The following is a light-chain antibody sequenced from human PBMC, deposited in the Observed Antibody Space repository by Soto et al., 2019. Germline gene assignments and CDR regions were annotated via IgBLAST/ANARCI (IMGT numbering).Light chain of an antibody. CDR3: QQYSNVPFT. V-gene: IGKV4-1*01. CDR1: QSVLHSSTNKNY. J-gene: IGKJ3*01. CDR2: WAS. Sequence: DTVMTQSPDSLAVSLGERATINCKSSQSVLHSSTNKNYLGWYQQKPGHPPKLLISWASSREYGVPDRFSGSGSGTDFTLTISSLQAEDVAVYYCQQYSNVPFTFGPGTKVISN.